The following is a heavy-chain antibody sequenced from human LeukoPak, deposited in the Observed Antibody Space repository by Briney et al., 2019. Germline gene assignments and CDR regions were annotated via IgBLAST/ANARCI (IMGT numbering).Heavy chain of an antibody. D-gene: IGHD4-23*01. CDR2: IIPILGIA. CDR1: GGTFSSYA. V-gene: IGHV1-69*04. CDR3: AREGTTVVTPSWFDP. Sequence: SVKVSCKASGGTFSSYAISWVRQAPGQGLEWMGRIIPILGIANYAQKFQGRVTITADKSTSTAYMELSSLRSEDTAVYYCAREGTTVVTPSWFDPWGQGTLVTVSS. J-gene: IGHJ5*02.